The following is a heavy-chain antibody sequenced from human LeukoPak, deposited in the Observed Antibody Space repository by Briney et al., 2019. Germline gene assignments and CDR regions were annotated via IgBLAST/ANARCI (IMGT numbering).Heavy chain of an antibody. Sequence: ASVKVSCKASGYTFTSYGISWVRQAPGQGLEWMGWISAYNGNTNYAQKLQGRVTMTTDTSTSTAYMGLRSLRSDDTAVYYCARLEEESSGTDNYYFAYWGQGTLVTVSS. CDR2: ISAYNGNT. J-gene: IGHJ4*02. CDR1: GYTFTSYG. CDR3: ARLEEESSGTDNYYFAY. V-gene: IGHV1-18*01. D-gene: IGHD6-25*01.